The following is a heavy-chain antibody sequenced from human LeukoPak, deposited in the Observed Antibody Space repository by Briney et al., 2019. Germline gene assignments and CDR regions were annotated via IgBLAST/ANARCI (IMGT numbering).Heavy chain of an antibody. CDR1: GYSLTELS. CDR2: FDPEDVET. CDR3: ATEVPDGPQKLHHDAFDL. V-gene: IGHV1-24*01. Sequence: EASVKVSCKVSGYSLTELSMHWVRQTPGEGLEWMGGFDPEDVETVYAQRFQGRVTMTEDTSTDTAYMELTSLTSEDTAVYYCATEVPDGPQKLHHDAFDLWGQGTMLTVSS. D-gene: IGHD5-24*01. J-gene: IGHJ3*01.